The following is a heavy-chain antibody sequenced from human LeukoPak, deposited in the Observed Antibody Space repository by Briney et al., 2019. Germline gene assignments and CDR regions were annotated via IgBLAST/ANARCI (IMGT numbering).Heavy chain of an antibody. D-gene: IGHD4-17*01. CDR1: GFSLSDGGMS. CDR3: ARIPLYGAYLDY. V-gene: IGHV2-70*01. Sequence: SGPTLVNPTQTLRLTCTFSGFSLSDGGMSVTWIRQPPGKALEWLALIDWEDDTFYSASLKMRLTISKDTSKNLVVLTMTNMDPADTATYYCARIPLYGAYLDYWGPGTRVTVSS. CDR2: IDWEDDT. J-gene: IGHJ4*02.